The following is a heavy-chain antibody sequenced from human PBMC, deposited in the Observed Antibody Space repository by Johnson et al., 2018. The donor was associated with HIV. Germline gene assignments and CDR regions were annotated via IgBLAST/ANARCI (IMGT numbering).Heavy chain of an antibody. J-gene: IGHJ3*02. CDR1: GFTFSSYG. Sequence: QVQLVESGGGVVQPGRSLRLSCAASGFTFSSYGMHWVRQAPGKGLEWVAVISYDGSNKYYADSVKGRFTISRDNSKNPLYLQMNSLRAEDTAVYYCAKDRGGYYDSSGYGAVDIWGQGTMVTVSS. D-gene: IGHD3-22*01. CDR3: AKDRGGYYDSSGYGAVDI. CDR2: ISYDGSNK. V-gene: IGHV3-30*18.